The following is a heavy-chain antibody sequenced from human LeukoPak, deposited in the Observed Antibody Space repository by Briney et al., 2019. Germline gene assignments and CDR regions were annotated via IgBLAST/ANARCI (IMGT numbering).Heavy chain of an antibody. CDR1: GYTFTSYA. J-gene: IGHJ5*02. CDR3: AREELVATIIDWFDP. D-gene: IGHD5-12*01. CDR2: INTNTGNP. Sequence: ASVKVSCKASGYTFTSYAMSWVRQAPGQGLEWMGWINTNTGNPTYAQGFTGRFVFSLDTSVSTAYLQISSLKAEDTAVYYCAREELVATIIDWFDPWGQGTLVTVSS. V-gene: IGHV7-4-1*02.